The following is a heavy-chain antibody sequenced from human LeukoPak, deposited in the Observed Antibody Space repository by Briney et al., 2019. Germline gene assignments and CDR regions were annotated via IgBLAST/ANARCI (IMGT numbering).Heavy chain of an antibody. CDR3: ARVAGTTRTYYYYGMDV. V-gene: IGHV4-30-4*01. J-gene: IGHJ6*02. CDR1: GGSISSGDYY. Sequence: SQTLSLTCTVSGGSISSGDYYWSWICQPPGKGLEWIGYIYYSGSTYYNPSLKSRVTISVDTSKNQFSLKLSSVTAADTAVYYCARVAGTTRTYYYYGMDVWGQGTTVTVSS. CDR2: IYYSGST. D-gene: IGHD1-7*01.